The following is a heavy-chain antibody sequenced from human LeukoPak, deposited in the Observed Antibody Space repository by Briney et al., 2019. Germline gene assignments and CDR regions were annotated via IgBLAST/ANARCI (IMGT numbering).Heavy chain of an antibody. CDR1: GYTFTSYG. J-gene: IGHJ4*02. V-gene: IGHV1-18*01. CDR3: ATDYDSSGYRVVGAY. D-gene: IGHD3-22*01. CDR2: ISAHNGNA. Sequence: ASVKVSCKTSGYTFTSYGINWVRQAPGQGLEWMGRISAHNGNANYAQKFQGRVTMTTDTLATTAYMELRSLRSDDTAVYYCATDYDSSGYRVVGAYWGQGTLVTVSS.